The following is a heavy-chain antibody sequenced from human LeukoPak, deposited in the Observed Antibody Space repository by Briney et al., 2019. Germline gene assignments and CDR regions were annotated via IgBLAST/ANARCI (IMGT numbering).Heavy chain of an antibody. CDR1: GYTFTSYG. CDR2: INPNSGGT. D-gene: IGHD3-3*01. Sequence: ASVKVSCKASGYTFTSYGISWVRQAPGQGLEWMGWINPNSGGTNYAQKFQGRVTMTGDTSISTAYMELSRLRSDDTAVYYCARAYDFWSGSFDYWGQGTLVTVSS. J-gene: IGHJ4*02. V-gene: IGHV1-2*02. CDR3: ARAYDFWSGSFDY.